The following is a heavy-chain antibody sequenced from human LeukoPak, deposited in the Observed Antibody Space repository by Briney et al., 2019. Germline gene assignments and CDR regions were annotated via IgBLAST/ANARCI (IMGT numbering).Heavy chain of an antibody. CDR2: IIPIFGTA. D-gene: IGHD2-2*01. CDR1: GGTFRSYV. CDR3: ARGTVVPAAGPGRYDHYVMDV. V-gene: IGHV1-69*13. J-gene: IGHJ6*02. Sequence: SVKVSCKASGGTFRSYVISWVRQAPGQGLEWMGGIIPIFGTANYAQKFQGRVTITADESTSTAYTELSSLRSEDTAVYYCARGTVVPAAGPGRYDHYVMDVWGQGTTVTVSS.